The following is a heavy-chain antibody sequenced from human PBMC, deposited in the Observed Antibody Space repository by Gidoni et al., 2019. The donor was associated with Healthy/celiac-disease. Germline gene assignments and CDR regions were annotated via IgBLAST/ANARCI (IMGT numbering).Heavy chain of an antibody. Sequence: QLQLQESGPGLVKPSETLSLTCTVSGGSISSSSYYWGWIRQPPGKGLEWIGSIYYSGSTYYNPSLKSRVTISVDTSKNQFSLKLSSVTAADTAVYYCARVPSSSSWVSHNWFDPWGQGTLVTVSS. CDR2: IYYSGST. CDR1: GGSISSSSYY. CDR3: ARVPSSSSWVSHNWFDP. J-gene: IGHJ5*02. D-gene: IGHD6-6*01. V-gene: IGHV4-39*07.